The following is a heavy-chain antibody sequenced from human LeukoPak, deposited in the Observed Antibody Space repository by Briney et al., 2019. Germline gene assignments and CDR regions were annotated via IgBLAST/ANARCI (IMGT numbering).Heavy chain of an antibody. CDR2: IKPDGSAQ. V-gene: IGHV3-7*01. J-gene: IGHJ5*02. D-gene: IGHD3-22*01. Sequence: GGSLRLSCAASGFTFSNSWMSWVRQAPGKGLEWVATIKPDGSAQYYVDSVKGRFTISRDNAKNSLFLQINSLRAEDTAVYYCANGGTYSSGPWGQGTLVTVSS. CDR1: GFTFSNSW. CDR3: ANGGTYSSGP.